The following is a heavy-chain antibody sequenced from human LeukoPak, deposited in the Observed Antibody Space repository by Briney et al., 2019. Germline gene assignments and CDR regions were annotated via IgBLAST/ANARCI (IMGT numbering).Heavy chain of an antibody. D-gene: IGHD3-10*01. CDR2: IIPISGTA. Sequence: ASVKVPCKASGGTFSSYAISWVRQAPGQGLEWMGGIIPISGTANYAQKFQGRVTITADESTSTAYMELSSLRSEDTAVYYCARDKLLWFGESHRLTDYYGMDVWGKGTTVTVSS. CDR3: ARDKLLWFGESHRLTDYYGMDV. J-gene: IGHJ6*04. CDR1: GGTFSSYA. V-gene: IGHV1-69*01.